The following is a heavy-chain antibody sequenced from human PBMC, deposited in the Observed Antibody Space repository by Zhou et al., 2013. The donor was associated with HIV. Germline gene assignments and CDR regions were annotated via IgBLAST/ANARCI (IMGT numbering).Heavy chain of an antibody. J-gene: IGHJ3*02. CDR3: ARAIFYDSSGYDGDAFDI. CDR1: GGTFSSYA. V-gene: IGHV1-69*12. CDR2: IIPIFGTA. Sequence: QVQLVQSGAEVKKPGSSVKVSCKASGGTFSSYAISWVRQAPGQGLEWMGGIIPIFGTANYAQKFQGRVTITADESTSTAYMELSSLRSEDTAVYYCARAIFYDSSGYDGDAFDIWGQGTMVTVSS. D-gene: IGHD3-22*01.